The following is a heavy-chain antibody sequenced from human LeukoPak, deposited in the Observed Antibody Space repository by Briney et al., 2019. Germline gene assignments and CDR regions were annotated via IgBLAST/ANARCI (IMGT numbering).Heavy chain of an antibody. J-gene: IGHJ6*02. CDR1: GFTFSSYA. CDR2: ISYDGSNK. V-gene: IGHV3-30-3*01. D-gene: IGHD1-1*01. Sequence: GGSLRLSCAASGFTFSSYAMSWVRQAPGKGLEWVAVISYDGSNKYYADSVKGRFTISRDNSKNTLYLQMNSLRAEDTAVYYCARDGYKTDYYGMDVWGQGTTVTVSS. CDR3: ARDGYKTDYYGMDV.